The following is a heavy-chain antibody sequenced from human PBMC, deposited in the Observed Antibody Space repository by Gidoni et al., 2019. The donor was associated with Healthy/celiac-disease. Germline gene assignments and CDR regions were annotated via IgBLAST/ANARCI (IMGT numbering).Heavy chain of an antibody. CDR2: ISYDGSNK. CDR1: GFTFSRHG. D-gene: IGHD6-19*01. Sequence: QVQLVESGGGVVQPGRSLSLSCAASGFTFSRHGMHWVRQAPGKGLEWVAVISYDGSNKYYADSVKGRFTISRDNSKNTLYLQMNSLRAEDTAVYYCAKQTGRRQWLDASFDYWGQGTLVTVSS. V-gene: IGHV3-30*18. J-gene: IGHJ4*02. CDR3: AKQTGRRQWLDASFDY.